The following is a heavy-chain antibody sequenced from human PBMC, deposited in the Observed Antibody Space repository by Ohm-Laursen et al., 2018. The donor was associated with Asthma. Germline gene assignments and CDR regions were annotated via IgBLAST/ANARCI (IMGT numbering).Heavy chain of an antibody. D-gene: IGHD1/OR15-1a*01. CDR3: ARHNWNNNWFDP. V-gene: IGHV5-10-1*01. CDR2: IDPSDSYT. CDR1: GYSFTSYW. J-gene: IGHJ5*02. Sequence: GESLKISCKGSGYSFTSYWISWVRQMPGKGLEWMGRIDPSDSYTNYSPSFQGHVTISADKSISTAYLQWSSLKASDTAMYYCARHNWNNNWFDPWGQGTLVTVSS.